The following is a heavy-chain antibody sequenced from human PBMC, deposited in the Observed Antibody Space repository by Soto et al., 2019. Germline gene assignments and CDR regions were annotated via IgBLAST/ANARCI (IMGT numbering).Heavy chain of an antibody. D-gene: IGHD2-2*01. CDR2: FYFGGST. CDR3: ARGVVVPATFDS. CDR1: GGSISSYY. J-gene: IGHJ4*02. V-gene: IGHV4-59*01. Sequence: SETLSLTCTVSGGSISSYYWSWIRQPPGKGLEWIGYFYFGGSTNYNPSLTSRVTISIDTSKNQFSLKLSSVTAADTAVCYCARGVVVPATFDSWGQGTLVTVSS.